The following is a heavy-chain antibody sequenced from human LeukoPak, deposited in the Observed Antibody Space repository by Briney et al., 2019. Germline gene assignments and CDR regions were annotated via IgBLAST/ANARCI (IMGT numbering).Heavy chain of an antibody. D-gene: IGHD3-16*01. CDR1: GFTFRSYA. CDR2: ISYDGSHE. CDR3: ARDWGTDY. V-gene: IGHV3-30*04. Sequence: GGSLRLSCAASGFTFRSYAMHWVRQAPGKGLEWVAVISYDGSHEYYADSVNGRFTISRDNSKSTLFLQMNSLRAEDTAVYYCARDWGTDYWGQGTLVTVSS. J-gene: IGHJ4*02.